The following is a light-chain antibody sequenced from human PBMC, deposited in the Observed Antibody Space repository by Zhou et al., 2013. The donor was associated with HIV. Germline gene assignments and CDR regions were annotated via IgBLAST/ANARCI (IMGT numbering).Light chain of an antibody. V-gene: IGKV3-20*01. CDR3: QQYGSSPPNT. J-gene: IGKJ2*01. Sequence: EIVLTQSPGTLSLSPGERATLSCRASQSVSSSYLAWYQQKPGQALRLLIHGAFSRATGIPDRFSGSGSGTDFTLTISRLEPEDFAVYYCQQYGSSPPNTFGQGTRLEIK. CDR1: QSVSSSY. CDR2: GAF.